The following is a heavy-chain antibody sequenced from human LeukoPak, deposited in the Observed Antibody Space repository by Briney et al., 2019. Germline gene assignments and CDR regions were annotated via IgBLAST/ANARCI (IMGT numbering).Heavy chain of an antibody. CDR2: INPNSGNT. CDR1: GYTFTGYY. Sequence: ASVKVSCKASGYTFTGYYMHWVRQAPGQGLEWMGWINPNSGNTNYAQKLQGRVTMTTDTSTSTAYMELRSLRSDDTAVYYCAREYSGYDWGQFDYWGQGTLVTVSS. J-gene: IGHJ4*02. D-gene: IGHD5-12*01. V-gene: IGHV1-18*04. CDR3: AREYSGYDWGQFDY.